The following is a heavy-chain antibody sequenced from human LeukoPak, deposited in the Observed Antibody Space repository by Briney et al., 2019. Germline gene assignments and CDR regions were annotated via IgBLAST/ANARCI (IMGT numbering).Heavy chain of an antibody. CDR2: IYYSGST. J-gene: IGHJ4*02. CDR3: ARMYGDYEDYFDY. Sequence: SQTLSLTCTVSGGSISSGGYYWSWIRQHPGNGLEWIGYIYYSGSTYYNPSLKSRVTISVDTSKNQFSLKLSSVTAADTAVYYCARMYGDYEDYFDYWGQGTLVTVSS. CDR1: GGSISSGGYY. D-gene: IGHD4-17*01. V-gene: IGHV4-31*03.